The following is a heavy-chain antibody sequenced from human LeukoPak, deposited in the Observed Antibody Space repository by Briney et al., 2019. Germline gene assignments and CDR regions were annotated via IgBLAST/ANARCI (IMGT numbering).Heavy chain of an antibody. CDR3: AREKIGSGYDQDLDY. CDR1: GYTFTGYY. CDR2: INTNSGGT. D-gene: IGHD5-12*01. Sequence: ASVKVSCKASGYTFTGYYMHWVRQAPGQGLEWMGWINTNSGGTNYAQKFQGRVTITRDTSISTAYMALSSLRSDDTAVYYCAREKIGSGYDQDLDYWGQGTLVTVSS. J-gene: IGHJ4*02. V-gene: IGHV1-2*02.